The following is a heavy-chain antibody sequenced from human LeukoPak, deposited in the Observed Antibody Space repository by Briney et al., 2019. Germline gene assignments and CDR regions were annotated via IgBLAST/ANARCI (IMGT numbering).Heavy chain of an antibody. CDR1: GFTFSNYW. J-gene: IGHJ4*02. Sequence: GGSLRLSCAASGFTFSNYWMHWVRQAPGKGLVWVSHINSDGSTTSYADSVKGRFTISSDNAKNTLYLQMNSLRAEDTAVYYCARSRGIFDYWGQGTLVTVSS. CDR2: INSDGSTT. V-gene: IGHV3-74*01. D-gene: IGHD3-16*01. CDR3: ARSRGIFDY.